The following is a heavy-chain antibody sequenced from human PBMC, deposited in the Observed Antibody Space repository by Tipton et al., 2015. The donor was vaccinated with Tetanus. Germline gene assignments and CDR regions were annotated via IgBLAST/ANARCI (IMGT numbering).Heavy chain of an antibody. CDR1: GFTFSSYS. CDR2: ISSSSSYI. Sequence: SLRLSCAASGFTFSSYSMNWVRQAPGKGLEWVSSISSSSSYIYYADSVKGRFTISRDNAKNSLYLQMNSLRAEDTAVYYCARDSRRRLGTTSPDYFDYWGQGTLVTVSS. V-gene: IGHV3-21*01. CDR3: ARDSRRRLGTTSPDYFDY. D-gene: IGHD3-16*01. J-gene: IGHJ4*02.